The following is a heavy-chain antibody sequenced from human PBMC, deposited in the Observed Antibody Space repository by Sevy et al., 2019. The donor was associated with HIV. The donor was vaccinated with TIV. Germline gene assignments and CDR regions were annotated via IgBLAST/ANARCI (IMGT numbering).Heavy chain of an antibody. J-gene: IGHJ4*02. CDR1: GFTFSDYN. CDR2: IRSTGDTI. CDR3: ARVFGSGMVGATPDY. V-gene: IGHV3-11*01. Sequence: GGSLRLSCAASGFTFSDYNMIWIRQAPGRGLEWISYIRSTGDTIYYADSVKGRFTSSRDNATNSLYLQMNSVTAGDTAVYYCARVFGSGMVGATPDYWGQGTLVTVSS. D-gene: IGHD1-26*01.